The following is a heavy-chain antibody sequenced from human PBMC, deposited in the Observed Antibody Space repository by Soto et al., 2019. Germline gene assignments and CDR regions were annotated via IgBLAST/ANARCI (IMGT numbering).Heavy chain of an antibody. V-gene: IGHV3-15*01. CDR2: IKSKTNGATT. CDR3: ARGSPMAGSYFDY. J-gene: IGHJ4*02. Sequence: EVQLVESGGGLVKPGGSLTLSCAASGFTFSNAWMTWVRQAPGKGMEWVGRIKSKTNGATTDHAAPVKGRFTISRDDSKNTLCLQMNSLKAEDTAVYFCARGSPMAGSYFDYWGQGALVSVSS. CDR1: GFTFSNAW. D-gene: IGHD6-19*01.